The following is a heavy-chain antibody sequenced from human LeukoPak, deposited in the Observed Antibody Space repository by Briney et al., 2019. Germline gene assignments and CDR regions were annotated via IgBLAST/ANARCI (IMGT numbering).Heavy chain of an antibody. CDR1: GGSISSYY. D-gene: IGHD1-26*01. V-gene: IGHV4-59*01. CDR3: ARGGAFRYYYYYMDV. J-gene: IGHJ6*03. CDR2: IYYSGST. Sequence: SETLSLTCTVSGGSISSYYWSWIRQPPGKGLEWIGTIYYSGSTYYNPSLKSRVTISVDTSKNQFSLKLSSVTAADTAVYYCARGGAFRYYYYYMDVWGKGTTVTVSS.